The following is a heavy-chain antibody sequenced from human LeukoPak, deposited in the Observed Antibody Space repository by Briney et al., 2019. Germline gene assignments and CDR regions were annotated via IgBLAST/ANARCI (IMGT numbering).Heavy chain of an antibody. V-gene: IGHV3-33*01. CDR3: ARSQSSSLIDY. D-gene: IGHD6-13*01. Sequence: GGSLRLSCAASGFSFSAYGVHWVRQAPGKGLEWVAVIWYDGSSKDYADSVKGRFTFSRDNSKNTLYLQMNSLTVEDTAVYYCARSQSSSLIDYWGQGTLVTVPS. J-gene: IGHJ4*02. CDR1: GFSFSAYG. CDR2: IWYDGSSK.